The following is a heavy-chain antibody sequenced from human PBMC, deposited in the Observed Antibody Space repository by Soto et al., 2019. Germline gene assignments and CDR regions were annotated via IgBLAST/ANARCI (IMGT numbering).Heavy chain of an antibody. CDR1: GFTFSSYA. J-gene: IGHJ4*02. CDR3: AKGEQQLDPLFDY. CDR2: ISGSGGGT. V-gene: IGHV3-23*01. D-gene: IGHD6-13*01. Sequence: EVQPLESGGGLVQPGGSLRLSCAASGFTFSSYAMSWVRQAPGKGLEWVSAISGSGGGTYYADSVKGRFTISRDNSKNTLYLQMNSLRAEDTAVYYCAKGEQQLDPLFDYWGQGTLVTVSS.